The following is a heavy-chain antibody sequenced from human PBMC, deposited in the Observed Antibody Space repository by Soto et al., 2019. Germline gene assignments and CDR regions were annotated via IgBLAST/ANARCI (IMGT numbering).Heavy chain of an antibody. CDR2: IWYDGSNK. Sequence: LRLSCAASGFTFSSYGMHWVRQAPGKGLEWVAVIWYDGSNKYYADSVKGRFTISRDNSKNTLYLQMNSLRAEDTAVYYCARDLEHSSINDAFDIWGQGTMVTVS. CDR1: GFTFSSYG. CDR3: ARDLEHSSINDAFDI. D-gene: IGHD6-6*01. J-gene: IGHJ3*02. V-gene: IGHV3-33*01.